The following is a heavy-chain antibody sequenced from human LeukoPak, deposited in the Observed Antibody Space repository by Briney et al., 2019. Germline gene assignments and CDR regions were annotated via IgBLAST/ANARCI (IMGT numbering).Heavy chain of an antibody. D-gene: IGHD3-22*01. V-gene: IGHV1-69*04. Sequence: EASVKVSCKASGGTFSSYAISWVRQAPGQGLEWMGRIIPILGIANYAQKFQGRVTITADKPTSTAYMELSSLRSEDTAVYYCASRYYYDSSGYPLDYWGQGTLVTVSS. CDR2: IIPILGIA. CDR3: ASRYYYDSSGYPLDY. CDR1: GGTFSSYA. J-gene: IGHJ4*02.